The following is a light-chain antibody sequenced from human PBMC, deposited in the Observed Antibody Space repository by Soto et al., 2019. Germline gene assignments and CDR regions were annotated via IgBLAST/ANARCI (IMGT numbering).Light chain of an antibody. J-gene: IGLJ1*01. V-gene: IGLV2-14*03. CDR1: SSDIGASNY. CDR3: YSCSRNSDTRYV. Sequence: QSVLTQPASVSGSPGQSITISCTGTSSDIGASNYVSWYQQHPDQAPKLMISDVSNRPSGISDRFSGSKSGNTASLTISGLQAEDEDDYYCYSCSRNSDTRYVFGTGTKLTVL. CDR2: DVS.